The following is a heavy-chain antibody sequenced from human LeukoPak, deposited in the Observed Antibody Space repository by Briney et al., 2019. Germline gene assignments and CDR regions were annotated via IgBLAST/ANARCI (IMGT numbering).Heavy chain of an antibody. J-gene: IGHJ4*02. CDR1: GFTFSSYW. V-gene: IGHV3-23*01. D-gene: IGHD2-21*01. Sequence: PGGSLRLSCAASGFTFSSYWMSWARQAPGKGLEWVSGIRDSGIYTFYADSVKGRFTISRDNSKNTLYLQMNSLRAEDAAVYFCAKAPVTSCRGAYCYPFDSWGQGTLVTVSS. CDR2: IRDSGIYT. CDR3: AKAPVTSCRGAYCYPFDS.